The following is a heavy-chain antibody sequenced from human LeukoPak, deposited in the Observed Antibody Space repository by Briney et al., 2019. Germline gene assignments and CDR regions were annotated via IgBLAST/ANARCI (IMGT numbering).Heavy chain of an antibody. CDR2: INPNSGDT. Sequence: ASVKVSCKASGYTFTGYYMSWVRQAPGQGLEWMGWINPNSGDTNYAQKFQGRVTMTRDTSIRTAYMELSRLRSDDTAVYYGARDSGLGYSGYDLAWWGQGTLVTVSS. V-gene: IGHV1-2*02. D-gene: IGHD5-12*01. CDR1: GYTFTGYY. CDR3: ARDSGLGYSGYDLAW. J-gene: IGHJ4*02.